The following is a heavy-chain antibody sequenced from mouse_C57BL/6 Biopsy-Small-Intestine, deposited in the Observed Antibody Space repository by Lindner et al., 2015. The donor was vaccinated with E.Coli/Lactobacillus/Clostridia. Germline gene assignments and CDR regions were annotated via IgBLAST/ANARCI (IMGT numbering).Heavy chain of an antibody. Sequence: SVKVSCKASGYTFTDYYMHWVRQAPGQGLEWMGWINPNSGGTKYAQKFQGRVTMTRDTSISTSYMELSRLKSDDTAVYYCARESRQQRAIDFWGQGTLVTVSS. J-gene: IGHJ4*01. CDR1: GYTFTDYY. CDR3: ARESRQQRAIDF. CDR2: INPNSGGT. D-gene: IGHD6-1*01. V-gene: IGHV1-72*04.